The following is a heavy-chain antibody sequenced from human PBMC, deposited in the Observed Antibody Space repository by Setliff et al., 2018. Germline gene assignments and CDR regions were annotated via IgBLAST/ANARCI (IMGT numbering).Heavy chain of an antibody. J-gene: IGHJ2*01. CDR1: GFTFNTYW. Sequence: PGESLKISCAASGFTFNTYWMHWVRQAPGKGLVWFSHINSDGSGTSYADSVKGRFTISRDNAKNSLYLQMNSLRAADTALYYCAKDIVRYYFDTRGFDLWGRGTLVTVSS. CDR2: INSDGSGT. V-gene: IGHV3-74*01. D-gene: IGHD3-22*01. CDR3: AKDIVRYYFDTRGFDL.